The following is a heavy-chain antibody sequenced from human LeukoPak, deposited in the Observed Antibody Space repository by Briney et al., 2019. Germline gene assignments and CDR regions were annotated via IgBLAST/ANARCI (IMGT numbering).Heavy chain of an antibody. V-gene: IGHV3-33*01. CDR1: GFTFSSYG. Sequence: GGSLRLSCAASGFTFSSYGMHWVRQAPGKGLEWVAVIWYDGSNKYYADSVKGRFTISRGNSKNTLYLQMNSLRAEDTAVYYCARAASNMYYYDSRNAFDIWGQGTMVTVSS. D-gene: IGHD3-22*01. J-gene: IGHJ3*02. CDR3: ARAASNMYYYDSRNAFDI. CDR2: IWYDGSNK.